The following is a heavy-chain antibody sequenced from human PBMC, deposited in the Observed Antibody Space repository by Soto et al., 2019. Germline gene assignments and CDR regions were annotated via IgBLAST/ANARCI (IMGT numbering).Heavy chain of an antibody. Sequence: GASVKVSCKASGGTFSSYAISWVRQAPGQGLEWMGGISPIYGTANYAQKFQGRVTMTTDTSTSTAYMELRSLRSDDTAVYYCARGVGSGSYYNQYNWFDPWGQGTLVTVSS. CDR1: GGTFSSYA. J-gene: IGHJ5*02. D-gene: IGHD3-10*01. CDR2: ISPIYGTA. CDR3: ARGVGSGSYYNQYNWFDP. V-gene: IGHV1-69*05.